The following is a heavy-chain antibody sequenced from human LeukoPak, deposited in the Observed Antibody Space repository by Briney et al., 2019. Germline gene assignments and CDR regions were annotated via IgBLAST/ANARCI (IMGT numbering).Heavy chain of an antibody. D-gene: IGHD4-23*01. CDR3: AREVYGGNSAGGFDP. J-gene: IGHJ5*02. CDR1: GGSFSGYY. Sequence: SETLSLTCAVYGGSFSGYYWSWIRQPPGKGLEWIGEIKHSGSTNYNPSLKSRVTISVDTTKNQFPLKLSSVTAADTAVYYCAREVYGGNSAGGFDPWGQGTLVTVSS. CDR2: IKHSGST. V-gene: IGHV4-34*01.